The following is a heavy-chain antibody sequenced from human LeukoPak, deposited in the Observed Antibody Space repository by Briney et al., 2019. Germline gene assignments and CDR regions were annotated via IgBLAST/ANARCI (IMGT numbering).Heavy chain of an antibody. CDR2: IYYSGST. J-gene: IGHJ6*03. CDR1: GGSISSSSYY. V-gene: IGHV4-39*07. Sequence: PSETLSLTCTVSGGSISSSSYYWGWIRQPPGKGLEWIGSIYYSGSTYYNPSLKSRVTISVDTSKNQSSLKLSSVTAADTAVYYCARGGAAAMSYYYYMDVWGKGTTVTVSS. CDR3: ARGGAAAMSYYYYMDV. D-gene: IGHD2-2*01.